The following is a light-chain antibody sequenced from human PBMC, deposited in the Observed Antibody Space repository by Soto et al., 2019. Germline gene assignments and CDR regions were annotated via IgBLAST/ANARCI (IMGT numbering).Light chain of an antibody. J-gene: IGKJ2*01. Sequence: EIVLTQSPATLSLSPGERATLSCRASQSVNFYLAWYQQKPGRAPRLLIYDASNRATDIPARFSGSGSGTDFPLTISALEPEDFAVYYCQHRTTWPGTFGQGTRLEI. CDR2: DAS. V-gene: IGKV3-11*01. CDR3: QHRTTWPGT. CDR1: QSVNFY.